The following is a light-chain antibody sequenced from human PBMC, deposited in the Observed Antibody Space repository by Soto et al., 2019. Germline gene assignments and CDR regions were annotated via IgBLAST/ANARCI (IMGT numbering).Light chain of an antibody. Sequence: DIQMAQSPSTLSASVGDRVTITCRASQNIDSWLAWYQHKPGKAAKVLIYDASSLETGVPSRFSGSGSGTEFSLTISSLRPDYFATYYCQQYDTSPLTFGQGTKVQIK. V-gene: IGKV1-5*01. J-gene: IGKJ1*01. CDR3: QQYDTSPLT. CDR1: QNIDSW. CDR2: DAS.